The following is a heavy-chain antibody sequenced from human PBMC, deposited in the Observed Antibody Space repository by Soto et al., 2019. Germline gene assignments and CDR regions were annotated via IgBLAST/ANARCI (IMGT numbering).Heavy chain of an antibody. V-gene: IGHV3-48*02. CDR2: ISSNSNII. D-gene: IGHD6-19*01. J-gene: IGHJ5*02. CDR1: GFTFSSYN. CDR3: ARGPQSRGGRGKWFDA. Sequence: GGSLRLSCAASGFTFSSYNMNWVRQAPGKGLEWVSYISSNSNIIYYADSVKGRFTISRDNAKNSVFLQMNSLRDDDTAVYYWARGPQSRGGRGKWFDAWGKGTMVPVSS.